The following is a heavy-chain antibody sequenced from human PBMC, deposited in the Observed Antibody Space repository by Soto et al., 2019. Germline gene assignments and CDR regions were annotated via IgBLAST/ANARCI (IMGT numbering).Heavy chain of an antibody. V-gene: IGHV4-59*01. CDR3: ARVLEYYDILTGYPYDDAFDI. CDR2: TYYSGST. Sequence: SETLSLTCTVSGGSISSYYWSWIRQPPGKGLEWIGYTYYSGSTNYNPSLKSRVTISVDTSKNQFSLKLSSVTAADTAVYYCARVLEYYDILTGYPYDDAFDIWGKGTMVTVSS. D-gene: IGHD3-9*01. CDR1: GGSISSYY. J-gene: IGHJ3*02.